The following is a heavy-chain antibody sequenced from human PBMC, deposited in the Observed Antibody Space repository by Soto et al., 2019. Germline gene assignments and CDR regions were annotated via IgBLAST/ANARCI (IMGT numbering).Heavy chain of an antibody. J-gene: IGHJ4*02. CDR1: GDSLISGGYY. Sequence: NPSATLSLTCSVSGDSLISGGYYFNWILQHPENGLAWIGDIYRSGDSYYNPSLKGRLTISIDTSKNQFSLILNSVTVADTAIYYCVGTGTTDDYWGRGTLVTVSS. D-gene: IGHD4-17*01. CDR2: IYRSGDS. CDR3: VGTGTTDDY. V-gene: IGHV4-31*03.